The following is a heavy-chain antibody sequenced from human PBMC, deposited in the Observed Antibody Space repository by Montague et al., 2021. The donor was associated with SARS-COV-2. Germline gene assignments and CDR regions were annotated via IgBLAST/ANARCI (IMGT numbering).Heavy chain of an antibody. CDR2: IDWDDDK. Sequence: PALVKPTQTLTLTCTFSGFSLSTSGMCVSWIRQPPGKALEWLTLIDWDDDKYYSTSLKTRLTISKETSKNQVVLTMTNMDPVDTATYYCARSYGTTVVTRAFDYWGQGTLVTVSS. D-gene: IGHD4-23*01. CDR1: GFSLSTSGMC. J-gene: IGHJ4*02. V-gene: IGHV2-70*01. CDR3: ARSYGTTVVTRAFDY.